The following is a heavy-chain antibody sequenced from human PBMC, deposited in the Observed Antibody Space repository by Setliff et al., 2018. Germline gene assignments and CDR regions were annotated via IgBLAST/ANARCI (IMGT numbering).Heavy chain of an antibody. CDR1: GGSFSGYY. J-gene: IGHJ4*02. D-gene: IGHD1-1*01. CDR2: INHSGST. V-gene: IGHV4-34*01. CDR3: ARVRNTQNGFFDY. Sequence: PSETLSLTCAVYGGSFSGYYWSWIRQPPEKGLEWIGEINHSGSTNYNPSLKSRVTISVDTSKNQFSLRLTSVTAADTAIYYCARVRNTQNGFFDYWSQGTLVTVSS.